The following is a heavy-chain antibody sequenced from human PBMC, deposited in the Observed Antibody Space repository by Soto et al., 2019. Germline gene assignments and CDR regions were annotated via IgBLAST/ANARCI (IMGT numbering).Heavy chain of an antibody. D-gene: IGHD7-27*01. CDR1: GYSFTSYD. J-gene: IGHJ4*02. CDR2: MDPNSGDT. CDR3: ARNRRNTGDFDY. V-gene: IGHV1-8*01. Sequence: GASVKVSCKASGYSFTSYDINWMRQATGQGLEWMGWMDPNSGDTGYAQKFQGRVTMTRDTSISTAYMELSSLRSEDTALYYCARNRRNTGDFDYWGQGTLVTVSS.